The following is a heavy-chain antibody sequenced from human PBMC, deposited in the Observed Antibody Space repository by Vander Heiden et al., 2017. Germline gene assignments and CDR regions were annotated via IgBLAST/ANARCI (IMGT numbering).Heavy chain of an antibody. V-gene: IGHV3-23*01. CDR2: ISGSGGST. CDR1: AFTFSSNA. Sequence: EVQLLESGGGIVQPGGSLRLSCAASAFTFSSNAMGWVRQAPGKGREWVPVISGSGGSTYYADSVKGRFTISRDNSKNTLYLQMNSLRAEDTAVYYCAKDLGGSSDYFDYWGQGTLVTVSS. J-gene: IGHJ4*02. CDR3: AKDLGGSSDYFDY. D-gene: IGHD1-26*01.